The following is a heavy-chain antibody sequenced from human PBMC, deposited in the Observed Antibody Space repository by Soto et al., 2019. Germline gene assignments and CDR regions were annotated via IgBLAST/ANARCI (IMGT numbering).Heavy chain of an antibody. J-gene: IGHJ6*03. CDR2: INDSGNT. Sequence: WTWIRQPPGTGLEWIGEINDSGNTNHKPSLKSRVTMSIDTSKNQFSLNLRSVTAADTGVYYCAKGGRFPEARYYFLDVWGNGTTVTVSS. V-gene: IGHV4-34*01. D-gene: IGHD3-3*01. CDR3: AKGGRFPEARYYFLDV.